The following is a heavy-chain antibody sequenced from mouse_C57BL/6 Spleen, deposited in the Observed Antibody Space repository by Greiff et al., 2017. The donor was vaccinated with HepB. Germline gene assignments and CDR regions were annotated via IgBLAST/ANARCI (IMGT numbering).Heavy chain of an antibody. CDR2: IRVKSDNYAT. J-gene: IGHJ3*01. V-gene: IGHV6-3*01. Sequence: EVKLVESGGGLVQPGGSMKLSCGASGFTFSNYWMNWVRQSPEKGLEWVAQIRVKSDNYATHYAESVKGRFTISRDDSKSSVYLQMNNLRAEDTGIYYCTWFAYWGQGTLVTVSS. CDR1: GFTFSNYW. CDR3: TWFAY.